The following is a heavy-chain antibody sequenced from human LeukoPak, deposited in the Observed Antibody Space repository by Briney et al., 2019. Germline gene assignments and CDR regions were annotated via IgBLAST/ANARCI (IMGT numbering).Heavy chain of an antibody. Sequence: GESLKISCKGSGYSFTTYWIAWVRPMPGKGLEWMGIIYPGDSDTTYSPSFQGQVTISADKSISTAYLQWSSLKASDTAMYYCARRAASTGTMFDYWGQGILVTVSS. CDR1: GYSFTTYW. V-gene: IGHV5-51*01. D-gene: IGHD1-1*01. J-gene: IGHJ4*02. CDR3: ARRAASTGTMFDY. CDR2: IYPGDSDT.